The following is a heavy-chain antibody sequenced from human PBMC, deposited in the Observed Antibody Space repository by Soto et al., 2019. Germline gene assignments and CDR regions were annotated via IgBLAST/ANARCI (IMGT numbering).Heavy chain of an antibody. D-gene: IGHD1-26*01. CDR1: GYTFTGYY. Sequence: QVQLVQSGAEVKKPGASVKVSRKASGYTFTGYYMHWVRQAPGQGLEWMGWINPNSGGTNYAQKFQGWVTMTRDTSISTAYMELSRLRSDDTAVYYCAREFGGSYYEYYGMDVWGQGTTVTVSS. CDR3: AREFGGSYYEYYGMDV. CDR2: INPNSGGT. V-gene: IGHV1-2*04. J-gene: IGHJ6*02.